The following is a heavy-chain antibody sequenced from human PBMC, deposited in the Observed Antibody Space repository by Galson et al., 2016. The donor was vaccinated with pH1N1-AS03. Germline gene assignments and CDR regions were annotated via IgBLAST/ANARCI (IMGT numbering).Heavy chain of an antibody. CDR3: AKVGYRATWSFDL. CDR1: GFTFGSYV. V-gene: IGHV3-23*01. J-gene: IGHJ2*01. Sequence: SLRLSCAASGFTFGSYVMNWVRQAPGQGLEWVSGISGSGGSTYYADFVKGHFTISRDNSKNTLYLQMNSLTAEDTAVYYCAKVGYRATWSFDLWGRGTLVTVSS. D-gene: IGHD6-13*01. CDR2: ISGSGGST.